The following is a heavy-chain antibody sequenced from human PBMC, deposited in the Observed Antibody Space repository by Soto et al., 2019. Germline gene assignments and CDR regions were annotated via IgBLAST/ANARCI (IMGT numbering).Heavy chain of an antibody. CDR3: AKIEMGWFAH. CDR2: ISGSGGHT. J-gene: IGHJ5*02. CDR1: GFSFFSYA. Sequence: TGGSLRLSCTGSGFSFFSYAMSGVRQAPGKGLEWVSTISGSGGHTYYADSVKGRFVVSRDNDKNTVYLHMSSLTGEDTAVYFCAKIEMGWFAHWGQGTQVTVS. D-gene: IGHD2-8*01. V-gene: IGHV3-23*01.